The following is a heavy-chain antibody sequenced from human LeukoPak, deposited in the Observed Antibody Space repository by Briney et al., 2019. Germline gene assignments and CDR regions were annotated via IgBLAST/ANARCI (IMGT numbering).Heavy chain of an antibody. V-gene: IGHV1-18*01. CDR3: AKVAGDRMDY. J-gene: IGHJ4*02. Sequence: ASVKVSCKASGYTFATYGFCWVRQAPGHGLEWMGWISSNTGKTDYAQKFQGRVTLTTDTSTSTAYMELRSLRPDDTALYYCAKVAGDRMDYWGKGTLLTVSS. CDR1: GYTFATYG. CDR2: ISSNTGKT. D-gene: IGHD6-13*01.